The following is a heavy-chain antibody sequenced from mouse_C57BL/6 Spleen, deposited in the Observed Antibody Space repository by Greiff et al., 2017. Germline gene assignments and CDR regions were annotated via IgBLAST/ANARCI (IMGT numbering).Heavy chain of an antibody. CDR2: INYDGSST. CDR3: ARAGYYGSSRYFDY. V-gene: IGHV5-16*01. Sequence: DVKLVESEGGLVQPGSSMKLSCTASGFTFSDYYMAWVRQVPEKGLEWVANINYDGSSTYYLDSLKSRFIISRDNAKNILYLQMSSLKSEDTATYYCARAGYYGSSRYFDYWGQGTTLTVSS. D-gene: IGHD1-1*01. J-gene: IGHJ2*01. CDR1: GFTFSDYY.